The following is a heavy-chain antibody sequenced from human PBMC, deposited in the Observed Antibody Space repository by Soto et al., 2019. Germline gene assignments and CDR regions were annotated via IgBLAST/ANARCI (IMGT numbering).Heavy chain of an antibody. CDR2: ISPYNGNT. D-gene: IGHD3-10*01. CDR3: ARVPTPTHGDSNTNNFLDP. J-gene: IGHJ5*02. CDR1: GYTFVDYG. V-gene: IGHV1-18*04. Sequence: ASVKVSCKASGYTFVDYGFSWVRQAPGQGLEWMGWISPYNGNTHYVETFQGRVTMTTDTSTSTAFMELRTLTSDDTAVYYCARVPTPTHGDSNTNNFLDPWGQGTLVTVSS.